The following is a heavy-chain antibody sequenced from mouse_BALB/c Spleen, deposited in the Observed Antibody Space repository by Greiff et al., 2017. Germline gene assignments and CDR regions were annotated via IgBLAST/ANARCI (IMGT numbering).Heavy chain of an antibody. J-gene: IGHJ2*01. CDR1: GFTFSSYA. D-gene: IGHD1-1*01. CDR3: ARDRYGSHYFDY. V-gene: IGHV5-9-4*01. Sequence: EVQLQESGGGLVKPGGSLKLSCAASGFTFSSYAMSWVRQSPEKRLEWVAEISSGGSYTYYPDTVTGRFTISRDNAKNTLYLEMSSLRSEDTAMYYCARDRYGSHYFDYWGQGTTLTVSS. CDR2: ISSGGSYT.